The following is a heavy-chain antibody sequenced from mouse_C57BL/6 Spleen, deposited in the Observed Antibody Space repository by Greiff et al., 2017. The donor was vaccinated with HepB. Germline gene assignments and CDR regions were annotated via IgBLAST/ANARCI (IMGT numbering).Heavy chain of an antibody. J-gene: IGHJ3*01. CDR3: ARLEPLTGVWRSGSSY. CDR2: INPNNGGT. V-gene: IGHV1-26*01. Sequence: EVQLQQSGPELVKPGASVKISFKASGYTFTDYYMNWVKQSHGKSLEWIGDINPNNGGTSYNQKFKGKATLTVDKSSSTAYMELRSLSSEDSAVYYCARLEPLTGVWRSGSSYWGQGTLVTVSA. D-gene: IGHD1-1*01. CDR1: GYTFTDYY.